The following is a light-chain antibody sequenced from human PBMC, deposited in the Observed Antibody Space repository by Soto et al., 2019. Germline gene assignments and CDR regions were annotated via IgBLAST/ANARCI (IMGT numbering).Light chain of an antibody. CDR3: QQTHSTIT. CDR2: KAS. CDR1: QTISSW. V-gene: IGKV1-5*03. Sequence: DIQMTQSPSTLSGSVGDRFTMSCRASQTISSWLAWYQQKPGKAPKLLIYKASTLKSGVPSRFSGSGSGTEFTLTISSLQPEDFATYYCQQTHSTITFGQGTRLEIK. J-gene: IGKJ5*01.